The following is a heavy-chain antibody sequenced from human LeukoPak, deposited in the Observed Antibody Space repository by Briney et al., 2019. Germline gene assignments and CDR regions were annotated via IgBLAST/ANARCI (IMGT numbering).Heavy chain of an antibody. CDR3: AREGAEYDILTGYYRYYYYMDV. Sequence: TGGSLRLSCAASGFTFDDYGMSWVRQAPGKGPEWVSGINWNGGSTGYADSVKGRFTISRDNAKNSLYLQMNSLRAEDTALYYCAREGAEYDILTGYYRYYYYMDVWGKGTTVTVSS. J-gene: IGHJ6*03. CDR2: INWNGGST. V-gene: IGHV3-20*04. D-gene: IGHD3-9*01. CDR1: GFTFDDYG.